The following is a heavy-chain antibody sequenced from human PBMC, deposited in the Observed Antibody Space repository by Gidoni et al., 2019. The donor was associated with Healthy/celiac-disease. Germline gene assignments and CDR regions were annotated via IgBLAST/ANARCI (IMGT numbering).Heavy chain of an antibody. Sequence: KPSETLSLTCAVSGSSISSGYYWGWIRQSPGKGLEWIGSIYHSGSTYYNPSLKSRVTISVDTTKNQFSLKLSSVTAADTAGYYCARDVERVGAARAAAFDIWGQGTMVTVSS. CDR2: IYHSGST. D-gene: IGHD2-15*01. J-gene: IGHJ3*02. V-gene: IGHV4-38-2*02. CDR1: GSSISSGYY. CDR3: ARDVERVGAARAAAFDI.